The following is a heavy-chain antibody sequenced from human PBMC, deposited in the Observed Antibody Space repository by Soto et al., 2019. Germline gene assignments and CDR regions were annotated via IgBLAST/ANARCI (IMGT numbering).Heavy chain of an antibody. CDR2: IYYSGST. D-gene: IGHD6-6*01. J-gene: IGHJ6*02. V-gene: IGHV4-61*08. CDR1: GGSISSGGYS. Sequence: SETLSLTCAVSGGSISSGGYSWSWIRQPPGKGLEWIGYIYYSGSTNYNPSLKSRVTISVDTSKNQFSLKLSSVTAADTAVYYCARGSSIAGLYYGMDVWGQGTTVTVSS. CDR3: ARGSSIAGLYYGMDV.